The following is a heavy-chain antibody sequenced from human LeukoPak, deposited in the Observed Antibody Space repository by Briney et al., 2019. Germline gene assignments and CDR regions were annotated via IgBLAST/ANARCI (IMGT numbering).Heavy chain of an antibody. CDR1: GGSISSYY. Sequence: PSETLSLTCTVSGGSISSYYWSWIRQPPGKGLEWIGYIYYSGSTNYNPSLKSRVTISVDTSKNQFSLKLSSVTAADTAVYYCARFGGSSSSGYDYWGQGTLVTVSS. V-gene: IGHV4-59*01. CDR2: IYYSGST. CDR3: ARFGGSSSSGYDY. D-gene: IGHD6-6*01. J-gene: IGHJ4*02.